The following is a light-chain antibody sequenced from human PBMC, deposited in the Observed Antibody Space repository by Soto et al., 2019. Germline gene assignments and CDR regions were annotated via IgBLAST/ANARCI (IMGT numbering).Light chain of an antibody. CDR3: ETWDSNTRV. V-gene: IGLV4-60*02. Sequence: QSVLTQSSSASASLGSSVKLTCTLSSGHSSNIIAWHQQQPGKDPRYLMKLEGSGSYNKGSGVPDRFSGSSSGADRYLTISNLQFDDEADYYCETWDSNTRVFGGGTKLTVL. CDR2: LEGSGSY. J-gene: IGLJ3*02. CDR1: SGHSSNI.